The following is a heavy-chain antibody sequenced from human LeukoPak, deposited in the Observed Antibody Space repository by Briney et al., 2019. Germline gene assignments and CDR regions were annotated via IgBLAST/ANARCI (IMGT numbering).Heavy chain of an antibody. CDR1: GGSISSYY. CDR3: ARSYDSSGYSPYYFDY. J-gene: IGHJ4*02. Sequence: KPSETLSLTCTVSGGSISSYYWSWLRQPPGKGLEWVGYIYYSGSTNYNPSLKSRVTISVDTSKNQFPLKLSSVTAADTAVYYCARSYDSSGYSPYYFDYWGQGTLVTVSS. V-gene: IGHV4-59*01. CDR2: IYYSGST. D-gene: IGHD3-22*01.